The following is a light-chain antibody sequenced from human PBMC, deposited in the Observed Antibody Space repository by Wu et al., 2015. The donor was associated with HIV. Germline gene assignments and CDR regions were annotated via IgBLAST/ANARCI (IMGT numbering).Light chain of an antibody. CDR1: QGISSY. Sequence: AIRITQSPSSLSASTGDRVTITCRASQGISSYLAWYQQKPGKAPKLLIYAASTLQSGVPSRFSGSGSGTDFTLTISCLQSEDFATYYCQQYYSTPPPFGQGTRLEIK. CDR3: QQYYSTPPP. CDR2: AAS. J-gene: IGKJ5*01. V-gene: IGKV1-8*01.